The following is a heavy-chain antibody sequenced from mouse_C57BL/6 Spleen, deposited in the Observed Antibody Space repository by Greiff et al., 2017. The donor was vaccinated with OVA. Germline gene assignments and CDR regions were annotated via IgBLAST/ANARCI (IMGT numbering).Heavy chain of an antibody. CDR2: ISSGSSTI. CDR1: GFTFSDYG. Sequence: EVKLMESGGGLVKPGGSLKLSCAASGFTFSDYGMHWVRQAPEKGLEWVAYISSGSSTIYYADTVKGRFTISRDNAKNTLFLQMTSLRSEDTAMYYCSTYLYGAMDYWGQGTSVTVSS. CDR3: STYLYGAMDY. D-gene: IGHD5-1*01. J-gene: IGHJ4*01. V-gene: IGHV5-17*01.